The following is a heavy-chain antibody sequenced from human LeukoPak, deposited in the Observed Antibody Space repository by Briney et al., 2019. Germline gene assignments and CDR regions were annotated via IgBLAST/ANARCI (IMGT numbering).Heavy chain of an antibody. D-gene: IGHD4-11*01. Sequence: SETLSLTCTVSGGSISSYYWSWIRQPPGKGLEWIGYIYYSGSTNYNPSLKSRVTISVDTSKNQFSLKLSSVTAADTAVYYCARGHDYPPRPYYFDYWGQGTLVTVSS. V-gene: IGHV4-59*01. CDR3: ARGHDYPPRPYYFDY. CDR1: GGSISSYY. J-gene: IGHJ4*02. CDR2: IYYSGST.